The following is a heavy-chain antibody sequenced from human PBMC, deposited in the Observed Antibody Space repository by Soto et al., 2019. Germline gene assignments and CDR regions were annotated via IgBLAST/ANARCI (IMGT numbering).Heavy chain of an antibody. Sequence: PWGSLRLSCAASGFTFSSYGMHWVRQAPGKGLEWVAVIWYDGSNKYYADSVKGRFTISRDNSKNTLYLQMNSLRAEDTAVYYCAREMGEGNYYDSSGYYYAFYFDYWGQGTQVTVSS. V-gene: IGHV3-33*01. D-gene: IGHD3-22*01. J-gene: IGHJ4*02. CDR1: GFTFSSYG. CDR2: IWYDGSNK. CDR3: AREMGEGNYYDSSGYYYAFYFDY.